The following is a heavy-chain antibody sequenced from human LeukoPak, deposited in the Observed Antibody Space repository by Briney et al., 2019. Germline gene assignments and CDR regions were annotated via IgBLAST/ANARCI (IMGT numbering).Heavy chain of an antibody. D-gene: IGHD2-15*01. J-gene: IGHJ3*02. Sequence: ASVKVSCKASGYTFTGYYMHWVRQAPGQGLEWMGRINPNSGGTNYAQKFQCRVTMTRDTSISTAYMELSRLRSDDTAVYYCAREGRYCSGGSCYSFAFDIWGQGTMVTVSS. V-gene: IGHV1-2*06. CDR1: GYTFTGYY. CDR2: INPNSGGT. CDR3: AREGRYCSGGSCYSFAFDI.